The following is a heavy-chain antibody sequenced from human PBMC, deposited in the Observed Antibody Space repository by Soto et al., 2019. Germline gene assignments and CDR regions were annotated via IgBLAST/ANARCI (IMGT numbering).Heavy chain of an antibody. CDR1: GGSISSSCYY. J-gene: IGHJ6*02. D-gene: IGHD6-19*01. Sequence: SETLSLTCTVSGGSISSSCYYWGWFRQHPGKGLEWIGSIYYSGSTYYNPSLKSRVTISVDTSKNQFSLKLSSVNAADTAVYYCARQDEKIAVAGPLNYYYYYGMDVWGQGTTVT. CDR3: ARQDEKIAVAGPLNYYYYYGMDV. CDR2: IYYSGST. V-gene: IGHV4-39*01.